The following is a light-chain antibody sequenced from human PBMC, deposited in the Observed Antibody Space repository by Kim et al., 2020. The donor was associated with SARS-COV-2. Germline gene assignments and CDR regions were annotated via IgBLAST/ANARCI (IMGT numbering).Light chain of an antibody. CDR3: QAWDSGSYV. CDR1: KLGDKN. J-gene: IGLJ1*01. Sequence: SVSPGQTASRTCSGDKLGDKNVSWYQQRPGQSPVLLIYQYNTRPSGIPERFSGSNSESSATLTISGTQAMDEADYYCQAWDSGSYVFGTGTKVTVL. CDR2: QYN. V-gene: IGLV3-1*01.